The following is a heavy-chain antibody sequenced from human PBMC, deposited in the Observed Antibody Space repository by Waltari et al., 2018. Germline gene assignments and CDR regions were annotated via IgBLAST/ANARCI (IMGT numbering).Heavy chain of an antibody. V-gene: IGHV6-1*01. J-gene: IGHJ4*02. CDR2: TYYRSKGYK. CDR3: AAPGIAVAGTAGGYYFDY. CDR1: GDSVSSNSAA. D-gene: IGHD6-19*01. Sequence: QVQLQQSGPGLVKPSQTLSLTCAISGDSVSSNSAAWNWIRQSPSRGLEWLGRTYYRSKGYKDYAVSVKSRITINPDTSKNQFSLKLSSVTAADTAVYYCAAPGIAVAGTAGGYYFDYWGQGTLVTVSS.